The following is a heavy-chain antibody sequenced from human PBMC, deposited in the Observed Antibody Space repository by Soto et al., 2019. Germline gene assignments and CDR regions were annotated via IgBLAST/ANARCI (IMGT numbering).Heavy chain of an antibody. CDR2: IFDSGRT. CDR1: GGSINGFY. CDR3: VRDCTVHALLSNYYYGVYA. Sequence: PSETLSLTCSVSGGSINGFYWSWIRKPPGKGLEWIGYIFDSGRTNYNPSLTSRVTISVDSSTNELSLQLRSVTAADTAIYYCVRDCTVHALLSNYYYGVYACRQRNTV. D-gene: IGHD1-26*01. V-gene: IGHV4-59*12. J-gene: IGHJ6*02.